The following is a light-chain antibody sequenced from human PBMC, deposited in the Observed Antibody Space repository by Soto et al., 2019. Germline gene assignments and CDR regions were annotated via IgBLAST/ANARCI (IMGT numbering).Light chain of an antibody. V-gene: IGKV1-5*01. CDR3: QQYKSYLYT. Sequence: DIRMTQSPSTLSASAGDRVTITCRASRGINMKLAWYHQRPGKAPKLLIYDASTLQPGVPSRFGGSGSGTEFTLTISSLQPDDFATYYCQQYKSYLYTFGQGTKLEL. CDR2: DAS. CDR1: RGINMK. J-gene: IGKJ2*01.